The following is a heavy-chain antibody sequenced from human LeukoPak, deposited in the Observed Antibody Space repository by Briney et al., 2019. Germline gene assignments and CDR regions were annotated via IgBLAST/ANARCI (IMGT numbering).Heavy chain of an antibody. Sequence: PGGSLRLSCAASGFTFNSDWMTWVRQAPGKGLEWVANIRQDGSEKYSADSVKGRFTISRDNANSSLYLQMTSLRAEDTAVYYCARHGYSYGYLDYWGQGTLVTVSS. J-gene: IGHJ4*02. CDR2: IRQDGSEK. CDR3: ARHGYSYGYLDY. D-gene: IGHD5-18*01. V-gene: IGHV3-7*01. CDR1: GFTFNSDW.